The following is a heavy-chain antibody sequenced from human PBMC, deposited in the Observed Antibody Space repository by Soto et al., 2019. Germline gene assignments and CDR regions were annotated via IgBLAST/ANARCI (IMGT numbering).Heavy chain of an antibody. Sequence: KTGGSLRLSCSASGFTFSTYSMNWVRQAPGKGLEWVSSISDSGNYKYFADSVKGRFTISRGNTKNSLFLQMNSLRAEDTAMYYCARAFGDVGDYWGQGTLVTVSS. J-gene: IGHJ4*02. CDR1: GFTFSTYS. D-gene: IGHD3-10*01. CDR2: ISDSGNYK. V-gene: IGHV3-21*01. CDR3: ARAFGDVGDY.